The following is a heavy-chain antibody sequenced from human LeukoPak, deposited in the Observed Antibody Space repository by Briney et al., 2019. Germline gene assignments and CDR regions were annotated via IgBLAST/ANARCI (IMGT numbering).Heavy chain of an antibody. J-gene: IGHJ4*02. D-gene: IGHD1-26*01. CDR3: VRDRGSYRPIDY. V-gene: IGHV3-21*01. Sequence: GGSLRLSCVASGFSVSGIHMNWVRQAPGKGLEWVSSISSSGTYIYYRDSVKGRFTISRDNAENSLYLEMNSLRVEDTAIYYCVRDRGSYRPIDYWGQGTLVTVSS. CDR1: GFSVSGIH. CDR2: ISSSGTYI.